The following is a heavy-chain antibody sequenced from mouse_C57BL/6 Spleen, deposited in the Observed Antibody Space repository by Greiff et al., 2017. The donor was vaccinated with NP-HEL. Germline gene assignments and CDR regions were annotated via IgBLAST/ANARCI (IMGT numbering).Heavy chain of an antibody. CDR2: INPGSGSP. J-gene: IGHJ2*01. V-gene: IGHV1-55*01. CDR1: GYTFTSYW. CDR3: ARGGYSNYGY. D-gene: IGHD2-5*01. Sequence: QVQLRQPGADLVKPGASVKLSCTASGYTFTSYWITWVSQRPGQGLEWIGNINPGSGSPNYNESFKSKATLTIDTPASTACMQLSSLTAEDSAVYYCARGGYSNYGYWGQGTTLTVSS.